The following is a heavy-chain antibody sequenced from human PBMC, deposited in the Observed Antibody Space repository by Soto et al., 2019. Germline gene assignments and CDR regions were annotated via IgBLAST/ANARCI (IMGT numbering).Heavy chain of an antibody. CDR2: IYYSGSN. D-gene: IGHD2-21*02. V-gene: IGHV4-59*01. Sequence: QVQLQESGPRLVKPSETLSLTCIVSGGSISSYYWSWIRQPPGKGLEWIGYIYYSGSNNDNPPLKXXXXXXXXXXXXXXXXXXXXXXXXXXAVXYCXXXXXXATAPFDYWGQGTLVTVSS. J-gene: IGHJ4*02. CDR3: XXXXXXATAPFDY. CDR1: GGSISSYY.